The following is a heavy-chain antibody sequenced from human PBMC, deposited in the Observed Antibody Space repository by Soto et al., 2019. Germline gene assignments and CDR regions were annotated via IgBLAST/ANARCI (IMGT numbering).Heavy chain of an antibody. D-gene: IGHD5-12*01. V-gene: IGHV3-74*01. CDR2: IYRDGTT. Sequence: GGSLRLSCAVSGFSLNNYWMHWVRQRPGKGLVWVARIYRDGTTSYADSVKGRFTISRDNAKNTVSLQMNSLKDEDTAVYYCMRGNTGYGNFDYWGQGTLVT. CDR3: MRGNTGYGNFDY. CDR1: GFSLNNYW. J-gene: IGHJ4*02.